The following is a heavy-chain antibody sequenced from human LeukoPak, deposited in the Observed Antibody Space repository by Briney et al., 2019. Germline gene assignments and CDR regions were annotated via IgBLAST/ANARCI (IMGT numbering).Heavy chain of an antibody. CDR2: ISGSGVTT. D-gene: IGHD6-19*01. CDR3: AKDEPRSSGWYPN. Sequence: PGGSLRLSCAASGFTFSNYGMSWVRQAPGKGLEWVSAISGSGVTTYYADSVKGRFTISRDNSKNTLYLQMNSLRAEDTAVYYCAKDEPRSSGWYPNWGQGTLVTVSS. J-gene: IGHJ4*02. CDR1: GFTFSNYG. V-gene: IGHV3-23*01.